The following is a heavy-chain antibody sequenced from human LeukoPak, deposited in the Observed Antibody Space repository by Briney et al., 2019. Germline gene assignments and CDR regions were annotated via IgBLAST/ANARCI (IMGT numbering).Heavy chain of an antibody. CDR1: GFTFSSYS. CDR2: INSKNSHI. V-gene: IGHV3-21*01. CDR3: ARINAANYYYYYYYMDV. Sequence: GGSLRLSCAASGFTFSSYSMNWVRQAPGKGLEWVSSINSKNSHIYYADSVKGRFTISRDTAKNSLYLEMNNLRAEDTAVYYCARINAANYYYYYYYMDVWGKGTTVTVSS. D-gene: IGHD1-1*01. J-gene: IGHJ6*03.